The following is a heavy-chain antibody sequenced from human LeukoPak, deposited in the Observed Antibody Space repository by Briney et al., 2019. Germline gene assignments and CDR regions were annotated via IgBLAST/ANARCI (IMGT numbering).Heavy chain of an antibody. D-gene: IGHD2-15*01. CDR2: ISNSGSTI. CDR3: ARALGYCSGGSCYGLGMDV. V-gene: IGHV3-11*01. CDR1: GFTFSDYY. J-gene: IGHJ6*02. Sequence: GGSLRLSCAASGFTFSDYYMSWIRQAPGKGLEWVSYISNSGSTIYYADSVKGRFTISRDNAKNSLYLQMNSLRAEDTAVYYCARALGYCSGGSCYGLGMDVWGQGTTVTVSS.